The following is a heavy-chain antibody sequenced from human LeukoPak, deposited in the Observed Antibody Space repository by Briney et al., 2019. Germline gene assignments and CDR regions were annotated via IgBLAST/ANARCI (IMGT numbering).Heavy chain of an antibody. Sequence: SQTLSLTCTVSGGSISSGGYYWSWIRQHPGKGLEWIGYIYYSGSTYYNPSLKSRVTISVDTSKNQFSLKLSSVTAADTAVYYCARDGNFYGSGTRRNWFDPWGQGTLVTVSS. D-gene: IGHD3-10*01. CDR1: GGSISSGGYY. J-gene: IGHJ5*02. V-gene: IGHV4-31*03. CDR2: IYYSGST. CDR3: ARDGNFYGSGTRRNWFDP.